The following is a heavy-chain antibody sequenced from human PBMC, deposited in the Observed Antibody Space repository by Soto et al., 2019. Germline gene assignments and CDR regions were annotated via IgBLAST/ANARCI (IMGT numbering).Heavy chain of an antibody. J-gene: IGHJ4*02. V-gene: IGHV3-23*01. CDR2: ISGSGGST. CDR3: GKNGGIGSRGGGYYYDY. CDR1: GFTFSSYA. D-gene: IGHD2-21*01. Sequence: EVQLLESGGGLVQPGGSLRLSCAASGFTFSSYAMSWVRQAPGKGLEWVSAISGSGGSTYYADSVKGRFTISRDNSKNTRYLQKNRRGGGDTAVYYCGKNGGIGSRGGGYYYDYWGQGTLVTVSS.